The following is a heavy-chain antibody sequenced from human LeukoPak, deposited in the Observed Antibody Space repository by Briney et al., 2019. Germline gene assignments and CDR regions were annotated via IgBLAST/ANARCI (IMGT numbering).Heavy chain of an antibody. D-gene: IGHD1-14*01. CDR2: ISGSGGST. CDR3: AKDRSGIPFDY. Sequence: GGSLRLSCAVSGITLSNYGMSWVRQAPGKGLEWVSAISGSGGSTYYADSVKGRFTISRDNSKNTLYLQMNSLRAEDTAVYYCAKDRSGIPFDYWGQGTLVTVSS. J-gene: IGHJ4*02. V-gene: IGHV3-23*01. CDR1: GITLSNYG.